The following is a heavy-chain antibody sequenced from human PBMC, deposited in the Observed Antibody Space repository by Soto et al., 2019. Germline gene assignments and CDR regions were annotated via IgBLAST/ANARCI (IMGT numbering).Heavy chain of an antibody. D-gene: IGHD4-17*01. CDR1: GFTFSNAW. CDR2: IKSKTDGGTT. V-gene: IGHV3-15*01. Sequence: EVQLVESGGGLVKPGGSLRLSCAASGFTFSNAWMSWVRQAPGKGLEWVGRIKSKTDGGTTDYAAPVKGRFTISRDDSKNTLYLQMNSLKTEDTAVYYCTTDLTVTTADYYYYGMDVWGQGTTVTVSS. J-gene: IGHJ6*02. CDR3: TTDLTVTTADYYYYGMDV.